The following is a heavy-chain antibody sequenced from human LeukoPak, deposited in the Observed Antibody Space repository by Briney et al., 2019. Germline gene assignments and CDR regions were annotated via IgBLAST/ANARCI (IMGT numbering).Heavy chain of an antibody. J-gene: IGHJ4*02. CDR1: GGSISSYY. V-gene: IGHV4-59*08. Sequence: KPSETLSLTCTVSGGSISSYYWSWMRQPPGKGLEWIGYIYYSGSTNYNPSLKGRLALSVDTSMNQFSLRLSSVTAADTAVYYSARLASGSYGPLTPFDYWGQGTLVTVSS. CDR2: IYYSGST. D-gene: IGHD1-26*01. CDR3: ARLASGSYGPLTPFDY.